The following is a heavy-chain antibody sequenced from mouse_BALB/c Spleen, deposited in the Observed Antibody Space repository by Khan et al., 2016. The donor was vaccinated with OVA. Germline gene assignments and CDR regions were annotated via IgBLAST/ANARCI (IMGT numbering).Heavy chain of an antibody. J-gene: IGHJ3*01. CDR2: IIYTGYT. Sequence: EVQLQESGPSLVKPSQTLSLTCSVTGDSITSGYWNWIRKFPGNKLEYMGYIIYTGYTYCNPSLQSRISITRHTSKNQYYLQLNSVTDEYTATYYCARSTYRYAFVYWGQGTLVTVSA. D-gene: IGHD2-12*01. CDR1: GDSITSGY. V-gene: IGHV3-8*02. CDR3: ARSTYRYAFVY.